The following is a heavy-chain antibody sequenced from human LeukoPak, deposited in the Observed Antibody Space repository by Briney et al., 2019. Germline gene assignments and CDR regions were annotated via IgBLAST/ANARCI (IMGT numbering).Heavy chain of an antibody. CDR3: ARTTILDY. CDR2: IKQDGSDK. V-gene: IGHV3-7*01. D-gene: IGHD4-17*01. J-gene: IGHJ4*02. CDR1: GFTLSSFY. Sequence: SGGSLRLSCAASGFTLSSFYRTWGRQARGKGLEWVATIKQDGSDKHYVDSVKGRFIISRDNAKNSLYLQMNSLRAEDTAVYYCARTTILDYWGQGTLVTVSS.